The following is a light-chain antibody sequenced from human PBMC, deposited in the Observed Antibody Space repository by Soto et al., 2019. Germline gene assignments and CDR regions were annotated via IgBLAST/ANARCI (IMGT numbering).Light chain of an antibody. Sequence: EIVMTQSPATLSVSPGERATLSCRASQSVFSSLAWYQQKPGQAPRLLIYGASTRATGIPARFSGSGSGTEFTLTISSLQPDDLATYYCQQYNSLWTFGQGTKVDIK. CDR1: QSVFSS. CDR2: GAS. J-gene: IGKJ1*01. CDR3: QQYNSLWT. V-gene: IGKV3-15*01.